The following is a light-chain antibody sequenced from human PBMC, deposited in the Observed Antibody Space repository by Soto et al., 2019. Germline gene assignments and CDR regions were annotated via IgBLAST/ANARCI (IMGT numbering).Light chain of an antibody. CDR3: SSYTTIKTVI. V-gene: IGLV2-14*01. CDR1: SSDVGAYNY. Sequence: QSALTQPASVSGSPGQSITISCTGTSSDVGAYNYVSWYHQHHPGKAPELINYDVTDRPSGVSTCFSGSKSGNTAPLTISRLQAEDEGDYYCSSYTTIKTVIFGGGTKLTVL. CDR2: DVT. J-gene: IGLJ2*01.